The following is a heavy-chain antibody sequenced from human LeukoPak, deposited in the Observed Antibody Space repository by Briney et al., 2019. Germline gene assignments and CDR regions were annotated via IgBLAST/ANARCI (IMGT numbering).Heavy chain of an antibody. J-gene: IGHJ4*02. CDR1: GGSISSYY. V-gene: IGHV4-59*08. CDR3: ARQGGYSSSSLFY. Sequence: ASETLSLTCTVSGGSISSYYWSWIRQPPGKGLEWIGYIYYSGSTNYNPSLKSRVTISVDTSKNQFSLKLSSVTAADTAVYYCARQGGYSSSSLFYWGQGTLVTVSS. CDR2: IYYSGST. D-gene: IGHD6-6*01.